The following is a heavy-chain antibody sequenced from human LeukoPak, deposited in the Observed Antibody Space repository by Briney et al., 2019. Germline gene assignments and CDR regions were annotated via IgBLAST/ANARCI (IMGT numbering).Heavy chain of an antibody. D-gene: IGHD6-13*01. CDR3: ARDRAAAGTGIFDY. V-gene: IGHV3-30*04. CDR2: ISYDGSNK. J-gene: IGHJ4*02. Sequence: PGRSLRLSCAASGFTFSSYAMHWVRQAPGKGLEWVAVISYDGSNKYYADSVKGRFTISRDNSKNTLYLQMNSLRAEDTAVYYCARDRAAAGTGIFDYWGQGTLVTVSS. CDR1: GFTFSSYA.